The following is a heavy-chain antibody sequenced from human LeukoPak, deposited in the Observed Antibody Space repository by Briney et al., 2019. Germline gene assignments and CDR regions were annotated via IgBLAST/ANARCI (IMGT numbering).Heavy chain of an antibody. V-gene: IGHV3-48*03. D-gene: IGHD6-13*01. CDR1: GITFSSYE. Sequence: GGSLRLSCVASGITFSSYEMNWVRQAPGKGLEWVSYISSRGTTIYYAGSVKGRFTITRDNAKKSLYLQMNSLRAEDTAVYYCVRSTSGYLFDSWGQGTLVTVSS. CDR2: ISSRGTTI. CDR3: VRSTSGYLFDS. J-gene: IGHJ4*02.